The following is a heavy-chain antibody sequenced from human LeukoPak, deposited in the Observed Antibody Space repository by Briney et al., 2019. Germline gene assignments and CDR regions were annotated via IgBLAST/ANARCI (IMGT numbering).Heavy chain of an antibody. CDR3: AKDYYDSSGYYRNDY. V-gene: IGHV3-23*01. Sequence: GGSLRLSCAASGFTFSSYAMSWVRQAPGKGLEWVSAISGSGGSTYYADSVKGRFTISRDNSKDTLYLQMNSLRAEDTAVYYCAKDYYDSSGYYRNDYWGQGTLVTVSS. D-gene: IGHD3-22*01. J-gene: IGHJ4*02. CDR2: ISGSGGST. CDR1: GFTFSSYA.